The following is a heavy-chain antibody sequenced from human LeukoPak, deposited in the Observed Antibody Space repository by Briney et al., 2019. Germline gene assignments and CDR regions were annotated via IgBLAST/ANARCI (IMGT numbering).Heavy chain of an antibody. J-gene: IGHJ4*02. CDR2: IIPIFGTA. Sequence: SVKVSCKASGGTFSSYAISWVRQAPGQGLEWMGGIIPIFGTANYAQEFQGRVTITTDESTSTAYMELSSLRSEDTAVYYCARVSDSYGAFDYWGQGTLVTVSS. D-gene: IGHD5-18*01. V-gene: IGHV1-69*05. CDR3: ARVSDSYGAFDY. CDR1: GGTFSSYA.